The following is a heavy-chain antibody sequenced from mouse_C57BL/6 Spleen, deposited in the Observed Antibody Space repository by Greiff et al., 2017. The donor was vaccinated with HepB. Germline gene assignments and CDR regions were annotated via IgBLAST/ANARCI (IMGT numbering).Heavy chain of an antibody. CDR3: ARGGSLLAY. V-gene: IGHV1-76*01. CDR2: IYPGSGNT. CDR1: GYTFTDYY. J-gene: IGHJ3*01. Sequence: VQLQQSGAELVRPGASVKLSCKASGYTFTDYYINWVKQRPGQGLEWIARIYPGSGNTYYNEKFKGKATLTAEKSSSTAYMQLSSLTSEDSAVYFCARGGSLLAYWGQGTLVTVAA.